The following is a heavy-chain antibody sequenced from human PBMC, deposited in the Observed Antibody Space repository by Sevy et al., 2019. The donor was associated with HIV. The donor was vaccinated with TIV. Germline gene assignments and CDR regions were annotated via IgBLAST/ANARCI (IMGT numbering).Heavy chain of an antibody. V-gene: IGHV3-48*02. D-gene: IGHD2-15*01. Sequence: GESLEISCSASGFTFRSYSMNLVRQAPGKGVEGGSYISSSSSTIYYANSGKGRLTRSRDNAKNSLYLQMISLRDEDTAVYYCARDLYCSGGSCCSGDWFDPWGQGTLVTVSS. CDR2: ISSSSSTI. J-gene: IGHJ5*02. CDR1: GFTFRSYS. CDR3: ARDLYCSGGSCCSGDWFDP.